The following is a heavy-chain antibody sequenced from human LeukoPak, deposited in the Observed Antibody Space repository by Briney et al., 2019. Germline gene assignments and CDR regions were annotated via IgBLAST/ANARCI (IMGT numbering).Heavy chain of an antibody. CDR2: INAGNGNT. Sequence: ASVKVSCKASGYTFTSYAMHWVRQAPGQRLEWMGWINAGNGNTKYSQKFQGRATITRDTSASTAYMELSSLRSEDTAVYYCARELDTAMVTYYYYGMDVWGQGTTVTVSS. V-gene: IGHV1-3*01. CDR1: GYTFTSYA. D-gene: IGHD5-18*01. J-gene: IGHJ6*02. CDR3: ARELDTAMVTYYYYGMDV.